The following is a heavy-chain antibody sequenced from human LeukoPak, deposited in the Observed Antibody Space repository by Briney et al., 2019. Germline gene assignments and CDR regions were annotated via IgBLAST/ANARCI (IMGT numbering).Heavy chain of an antibody. CDR1: GFTFSSYA. D-gene: IGHD6-13*01. V-gene: IGHV3-23*01. CDR3: ANDISSWFGYFDY. Sequence: GGSLRLSCAASGFTFSSYAMSWVRQAPGKGLEWVSAISGSGGSTYYADSVKGRFTISRDNSKNTLCLQMNSLRAEDTAVYYCANDISSWFGYFDYWGQGTLVTVSS. J-gene: IGHJ4*02. CDR2: ISGSGGST.